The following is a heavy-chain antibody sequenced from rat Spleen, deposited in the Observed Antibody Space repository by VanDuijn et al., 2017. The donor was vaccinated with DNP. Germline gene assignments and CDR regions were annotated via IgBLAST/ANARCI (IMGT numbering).Heavy chain of an antibody. J-gene: IGHJ2*01. Sequence: EVQLVESDGGFVQPGRSQKLSCAASGFTFSDYYMAWVRQAPTKGLEWVASISYEGSGTYYGDSVKGRFTISRDNAKSTLYLQVNSLRSEDTATYYCARLGRGLDYWGQGVMVTVSS. CDR3: ARLGRGLDY. V-gene: IGHV5-22*01. CDR1: GFTFSDYY. D-gene: IGHD4-3*01. CDR2: ISYEGSGT.